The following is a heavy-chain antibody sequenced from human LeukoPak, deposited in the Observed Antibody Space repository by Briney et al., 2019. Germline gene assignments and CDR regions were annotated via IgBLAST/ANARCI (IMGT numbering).Heavy chain of an antibody. J-gene: IGHJ6*03. CDR1: GFTFGDYA. D-gene: IGHD6-13*01. V-gene: IGHV3-49*04. CDR2: IRSKAYGGTT. Sequence: GGSLRLSCTASGFTFGDYAMSWVRQAPGKGLEWVGFIRSKAYGGTTEYAASVKGRFTISRDDSKSIAYLQMNSLKTEDTAVYYCTSRGYSSSWYAYYYYYMDVWGKGTTVTIPS. CDR3: TSRGYSSSWYAYYYYYMDV.